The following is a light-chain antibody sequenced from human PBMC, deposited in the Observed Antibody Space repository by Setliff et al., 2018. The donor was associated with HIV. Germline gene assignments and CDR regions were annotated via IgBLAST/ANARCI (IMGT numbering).Light chain of an antibody. Sequence: QSVLTQPRSVSGSPGQSVTMSCTGPSSDVGGYNYVSWYQQHPGKAPKLMIYDVSKRPSGVPDRFSGSKSGNTAFLTISGLQGEDEADYYCCSDAGSYTVLFGGGTKVTVL. V-gene: IGLV2-11*01. CDR3: CSDAGSYTVL. J-gene: IGLJ2*01. CDR2: DVS. CDR1: SSDVGGYNY.